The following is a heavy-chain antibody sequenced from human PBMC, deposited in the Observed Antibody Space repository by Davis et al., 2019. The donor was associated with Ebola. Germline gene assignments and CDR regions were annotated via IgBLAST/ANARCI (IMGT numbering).Heavy chain of an antibody. CDR2: MNPYSGNT. CDR3: ARPPCTSCSMDV. Sequence: AASVKVSCKASGYTFTTFGISWVRQAPGQGLEWMGGMNPYSGNTNYAQKLQGRVTVTTDTSTSTAYMELRSLRSDDTAVYYCARPPCTSCSMDVWGRGTTVTVSS. D-gene: IGHD2-2*01. V-gene: IGHV1-18*01. CDR1: GYTFTTFG. J-gene: IGHJ6*02.